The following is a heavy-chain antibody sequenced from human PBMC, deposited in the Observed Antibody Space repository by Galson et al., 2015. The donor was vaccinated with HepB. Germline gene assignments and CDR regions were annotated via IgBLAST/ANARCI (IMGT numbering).Heavy chain of an antibody. CDR2: IWYDGSNK. V-gene: IGHV3-33*01. J-gene: IGHJ3*02. CDR3: ARDQSSSWPNAFDI. Sequence: SLRLSCAASGFTFSSYGMHWVRQAPGKGLEWVAVIWYDGSNKYYADSVKGRFTISRDNSKNTLYLQMNSLRAEDTAVYYCARDQSSSWPNAFDIWGQGTMVTVSS. CDR1: GFTFSSYG. D-gene: IGHD6-13*01.